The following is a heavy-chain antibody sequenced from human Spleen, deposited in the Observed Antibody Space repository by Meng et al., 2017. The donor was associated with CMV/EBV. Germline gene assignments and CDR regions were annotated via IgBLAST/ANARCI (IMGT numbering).Heavy chain of an antibody. CDR1: GGSFSGYY. CDR3: ARDRGGYCNTTSCYLLGFLSGMDV. CDR2: INHSGST. V-gene: IGHV4-34*01. D-gene: IGHD2-2*01. Sequence: GSLRLSCAVYGGSFSGYYWSWIRQPPGKGLEWIGEINHSGSTNYNPSLKSRVTISVDTSKNQFSLKLSSVTAADTAVYYCARDRGGYCNTTSCYLLGFLSGMDVWGQGTTVTVSS. J-gene: IGHJ6*02.